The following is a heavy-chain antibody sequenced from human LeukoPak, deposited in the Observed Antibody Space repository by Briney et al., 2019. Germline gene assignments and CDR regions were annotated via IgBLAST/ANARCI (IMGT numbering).Heavy chain of an antibody. Sequence: GGSLRLSCAASGFTFSSYAMHWVRQAPGKGLEWVAVISYDGSNKYYADSVKGRFTISRDNSKNTLYLQMNSLRAEDTAVYYCARDRIVELWFGFDYWGQGTLVTVSA. V-gene: IGHV3-30*04. J-gene: IGHJ4*02. D-gene: IGHD5-18*01. CDR2: ISYDGSNK. CDR3: ARDRIVELWFGFDY. CDR1: GFTFSSYA.